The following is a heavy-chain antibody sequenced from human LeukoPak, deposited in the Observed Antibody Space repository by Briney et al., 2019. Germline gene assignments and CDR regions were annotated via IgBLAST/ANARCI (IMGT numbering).Heavy chain of an antibody. CDR3: AREGSYGDSDY. CDR1: GFTVSSNY. D-gene: IGHD5-18*01. J-gene: IGHJ4*02. V-gene: IGHV3-64*01. Sequence: GGSLRLSCAASGFTVSSNYMSWVRQAPGKGLEYVSAINSNGGSTYYANSVKGRFTISRDNSKNTLYLQMGSLRAEDMAVYYCAREGSYGDSDYWGQGTLVTVSS. CDR2: INSNGGST.